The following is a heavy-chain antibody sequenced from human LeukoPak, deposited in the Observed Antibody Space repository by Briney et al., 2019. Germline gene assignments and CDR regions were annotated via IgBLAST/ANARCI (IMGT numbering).Heavy chain of an antibody. D-gene: IGHD2-21*02. V-gene: IGHV3-64*01. Sequence: GGSLRLSCAASGFTLSSYAMHWVRQAPGKGLEYVSAINKKGDSTYYANSVRGRFTSSRDNSKNTLYLQMGSLTAEDMAVYYCARDKSAYCSGDTCHYYYMDVWGKGTTVTVSS. CDR3: ARDKSAYCSGDTCHYYYMDV. J-gene: IGHJ6*03. CDR1: GFTLSSYA. CDR2: INKKGDST.